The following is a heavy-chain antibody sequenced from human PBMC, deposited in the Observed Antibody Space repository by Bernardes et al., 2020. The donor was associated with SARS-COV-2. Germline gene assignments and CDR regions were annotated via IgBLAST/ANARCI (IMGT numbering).Heavy chain of an antibody. CDR1: GFTLSDYG. CDR2: ISSDANNK. D-gene: IGHD3-22*01. Sequence: GGSLRLSCAASGFTLSDYGIHWVRQAPGKGLEWVAVISSDANNKYYADSVKGRFTISRDKSKNTLYLQMNSLRPEDTAVYYCVKDTLTTIVEYSFDFWGQGTLVTVSS. J-gene: IGHJ4*02. V-gene: IGHV3-30*18. CDR3: VKDTLTTIVEYSFDF.